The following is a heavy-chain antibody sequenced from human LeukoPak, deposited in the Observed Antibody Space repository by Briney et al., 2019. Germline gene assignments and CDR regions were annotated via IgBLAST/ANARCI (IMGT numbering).Heavy chain of an antibody. CDR3: ARDTLGEGEDANYAVYYFDY. D-gene: IGHD4/OR15-4a*01. CDR1: GFTFSSYE. V-gene: IGHV3-48*03. Sequence: GGSLRLSCVASGFTFSSYEMNCVRQAPGKGLEWLSYIGSSDSTTHYADSVKGRFTISRDNAKNSLYLQMNSLRADDTAVYYCARDTLGEGEDANYAVYYFDYWGQGPVVTVSS. CDR2: IGSSDSTT. J-gene: IGHJ4*02.